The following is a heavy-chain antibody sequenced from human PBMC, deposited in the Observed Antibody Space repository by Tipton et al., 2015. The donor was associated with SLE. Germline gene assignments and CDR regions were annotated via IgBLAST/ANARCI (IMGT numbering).Heavy chain of an antibody. CDR2: IYDSGTT. CDR1: GGSFSGYY. Sequence: TLSLTCTVSGGSFSGYYWNWIRQPPGKGLEWIGYIYDSGTTNFNPSLKGRVIISEDTSKNQFSLKLSSVTAADTAVYYCARDRLGGPFDSWGQGTLVTVSS. CDR3: ARDRLGGPFDS. J-gene: IGHJ4*02. V-gene: IGHV4-59*01. D-gene: IGHD1-26*01.